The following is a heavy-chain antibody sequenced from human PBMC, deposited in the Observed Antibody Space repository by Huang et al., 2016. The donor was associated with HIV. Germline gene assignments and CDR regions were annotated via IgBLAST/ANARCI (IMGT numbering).Heavy chain of an antibody. Sequence: QVQLVESGGGVVQPGRSLRLSCAASRFTFSNYDMHWVRQGPGKGMEWVAVNANDGSNKYYADSGKGRFTISRDNSKNTLYLQMNSLRAEDTAVYYCARDLWLRDLYYYYYMDVWGKGTTVTVSS. J-gene: IGHJ6*03. V-gene: IGHV3-30-3*01. CDR2: NANDGSNK. CDR3: ARDLWLRDLYYYYYMDV. CDR1: RFTFSNYD. D-gene: IGHD5-12*01.